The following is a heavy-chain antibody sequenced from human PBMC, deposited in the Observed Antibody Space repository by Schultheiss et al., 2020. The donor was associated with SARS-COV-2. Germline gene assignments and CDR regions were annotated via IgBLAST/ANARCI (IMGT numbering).Heavy chain of an antibody. J-gene: IGHJ4*02. V-gene: IGHV3-30*12. CDR1: GFTFSSYG. CDR3: ASNTMTHDY. CDR2: ISYDGSNK. Sequence: GGSLRLSCAASGFTFSSYGMHWVRQAPGKGLEWVAVISYDGSNKYYADSVKGRFTISRDNSKNTLYLQMNSLRAEDTAVYYCASNTMTHDYWGQGTLVTVSS. D-gene: IGHD3-3*01.